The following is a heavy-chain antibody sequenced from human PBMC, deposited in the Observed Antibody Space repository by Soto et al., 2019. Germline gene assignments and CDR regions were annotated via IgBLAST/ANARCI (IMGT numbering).Heavy chain of an antibody. CDR3: ARGRGVGVVVVAATRDTLLMDV. D-gene: IGHD2-15*01. CDR2: INPNSGGT. Sequence: ASVNVSCKSSGYTFTGYYIHWVRQAPGQGLECMGWINPNSGGTNYAQKFQGRVTMTRDTSISTAYMELSRLRSDDTAVYYCARGRGVGVVVVAATRDTLLMDVWGQGTTVTVSS. V-gene: IGHV1-2*02. J-gene: IGHJ6*02. CDR1: GYTFTGYY.